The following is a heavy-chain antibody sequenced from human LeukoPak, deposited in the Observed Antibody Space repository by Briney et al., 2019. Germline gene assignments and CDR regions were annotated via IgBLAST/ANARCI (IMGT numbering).Heavy chain of an antibody. CDR1: GFTFSSYE. CDR3: ARDPAVVRGQRAAFDI. Sequence: GGSLRLSCAASGFTFSSYEMNWVRQAPGKGLEWVSYISSSGSTIYYADSVKGRFTISRDNAKNSLYLQMNSLRAEDTAVYYCARDPAVVRGQRAAFDIWGQGTMVTVSS. CDR2: ISSSGSTI. J-gene: IGHJ3*02. D-gene: IGHD3-10*01. V-gene: IGHV3-48*03.